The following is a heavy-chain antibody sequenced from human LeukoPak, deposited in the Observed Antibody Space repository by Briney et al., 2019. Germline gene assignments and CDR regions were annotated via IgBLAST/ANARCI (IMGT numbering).Heavy chain of an antibody. CDR2: ITGSAGGT. V-gene: IGHV3-23*01. CDR1: GLTFSSYA. J-gene: IGHJ4*02. Sequence: GGSLRLSCAASGLTFSSYAMGWVRQAPGKGLEWVSAITGSAGGTYYADSVKGRSAISRDNSKNTLYLDMNSLRAEDTAVYYRAKGSSSVWPYYFDYWGQGALVTASS. CDR3: AKGSSSVWPYYFDY. D-gene: IGHD5/OR15-5a*01.